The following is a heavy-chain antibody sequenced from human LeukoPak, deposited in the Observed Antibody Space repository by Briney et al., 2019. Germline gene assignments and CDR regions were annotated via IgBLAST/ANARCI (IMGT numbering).Heavy chain of an antibody. Sequence: SETLSLTCTVSGGSISSYYWSWIRQPPGKGLEWIGYIYYSGSTNYNPSLKSRVTISVDTSKNQFSLKLSSVTAADTAVYYCARGGDTAMVTAFDYWGQGTLVTVSS. CDR1: GGSISSYY. J-gene: IGHJ4*02. V-gene: IGHV4-59*01. CDR2: IYYSGST. D-gene: IGHD5-18*01. CDR3: ARGGDTAMVTAFDY.